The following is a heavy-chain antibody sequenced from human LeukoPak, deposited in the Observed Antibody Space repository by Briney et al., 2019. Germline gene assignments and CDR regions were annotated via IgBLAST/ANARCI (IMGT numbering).Heavy chain of an antibody. J-gene: IGHJ6*02. Sequence: ASVKLSCTASVGTLRSYTTGWVSHAPQQGREWMGRITTILGIPKYAQKFQGRVTITADKSTSTAYMELSSLRSEDTAVYYCARDSYGDYSRPSMDYYYYYGMDVWGQGTTVTVSS. V-gene: IGHV1-69*04. CDR1: VGTLRSYT. D-gene: IGHD4-17*01. CDR3: ARDSYGDYSRPSMDYYYYYGMDV. CDR2: ITTILGIP.